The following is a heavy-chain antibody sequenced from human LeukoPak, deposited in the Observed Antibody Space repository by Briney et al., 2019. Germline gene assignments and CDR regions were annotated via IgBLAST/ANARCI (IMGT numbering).Heavy chain of an antibody. J-gene: IGHJ4*02. Sequence: PGGSLRLSCAASGFTFSSYSMNWVRQAPGKGLEWVSSISISSSYIYYADSVKGRFTISRDNAKNSLYLQMNSLRAEDTAVYYCAADIVVVPAAIGGSFDYWGQGTLVTVSS. D-gene: IGHD2-2*01. V-gene: IGHV3-21*01. CDR1: GFTFSSYS. CDR2: ISISSSYI. CDR3: AADIVVVPAAIGGSFDY.